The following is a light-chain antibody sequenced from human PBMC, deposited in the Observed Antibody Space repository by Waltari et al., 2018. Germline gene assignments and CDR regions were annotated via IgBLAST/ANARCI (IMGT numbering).Light chain of an antibody. CDR1: SSDVGRYNL. CDR3: CSYAGSHVV. CDR2: EGS. J-gene: IGLJ2*01. Sequence: QSALTQPASVSGSPGPSITISCTGTSSDVGRYNLVSWYQQQPGQAPKLMIYEGSKRPSGVSNRFSGSKSGNTASLTISGLQAEDEADYYCCSYAGSHVVFGGGTKLTVL. V-gene: IGLV2-23*01.